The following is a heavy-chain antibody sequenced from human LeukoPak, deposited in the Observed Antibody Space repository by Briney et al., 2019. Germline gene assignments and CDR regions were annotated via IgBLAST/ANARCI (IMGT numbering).Heavy chain of an antibody. CDR1: GGSISSDHW. Sequence: PSGTLSLTCAVSGGSISSDHWWSWVRQPPGKSLEWIGEIFHIGVTNYKPSLKSRVSMSVDKSRHQFSLNLRPMTAADTAVYFCARGGRSAFDVWGPGTKVIVSS. CDR2: IFHIGVT. J-gene: IGHJ3*01. CDR3: ARGGRSAFDV. V-gene: IGHV4-4*02.